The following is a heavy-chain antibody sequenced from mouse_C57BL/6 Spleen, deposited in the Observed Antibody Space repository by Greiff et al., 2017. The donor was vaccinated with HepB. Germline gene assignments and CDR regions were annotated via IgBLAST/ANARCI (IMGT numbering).Heavy chain of an antibody. V-gene: IGHV5-17*01. CDR3: ARPGEFYFDY. J-gene: IGHJ2*01. CDR2: ISSGSSTI. Sequence: DVKLVESGGGLVKPGGSPKLSCAASGFTFSDYGMHWVRQAPEKGLEWVAYISSGSSTIYYADTVKGRFTISRDNAKNTLFLQMTSLRSEDTAMYYCARPGEFYFDYWGQGTTLTVSS. CDR1: GFTFSDYG.